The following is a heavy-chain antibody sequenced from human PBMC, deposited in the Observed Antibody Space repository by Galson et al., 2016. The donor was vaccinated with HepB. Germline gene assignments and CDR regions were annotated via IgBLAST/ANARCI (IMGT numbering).Heavy chain of an antibody. CDR2: IYHNGNT. V-gene: IGHV4-4*02. Sequence: SETLSLTCAVSGASISTGHWWSWVRQPPGKGLEWVGEIYHNGNTNYNPSLKSRVTISVDKSKNQFSLKLSSLTAADTAVYYCARVDSGVIILYYYYRLDVWGQGTTVTVS. CDR1: GASISTGHW. D-gene: IGHD3-10*01. CDR3: ARVDSGVIILYYYYRLDV. J-gene: IGHJ6*02.